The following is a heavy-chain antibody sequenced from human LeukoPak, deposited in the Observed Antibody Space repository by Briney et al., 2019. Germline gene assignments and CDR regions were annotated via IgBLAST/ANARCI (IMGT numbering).Heavy chain of an antibody. V-gene: IGHV4-39*07. J-gene: IGHJ4*02. Sequence: SETLSLTCTISGGSISSDDYYWGWIRQPPGKGLEWIGSIYYYGSTYYNASLKSRVTISVDTSKNQFSLKLSSVTAADTAVYYCASRTPHSGYISGFDYWGQGTLVTVSS. CDR1: GGSISSDDYY. D-gene: IGHD5-12*01. CDR2: IYYYGST. CDR3: ASRTPHSGYISGFDY.